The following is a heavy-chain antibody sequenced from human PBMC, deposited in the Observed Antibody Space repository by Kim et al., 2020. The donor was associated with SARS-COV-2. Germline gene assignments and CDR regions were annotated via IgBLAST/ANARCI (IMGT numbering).Heavy chain of an antibody. CDR1: GFTFSSYG. CDR3: AREEEGTYYYYGMDV. D-gene: IGHD3-10*01. Sequence: GGSLRLSCAASGFTFSSYGMHWVRQAPGKGLEWVAVIWYDGSNKYYADSVKGRFTISRDNSKNTLYLQMNSLRAEDTAVYYCAREEEGTYYYYGMDVWGQGTTVTVSS. CDR2: IWYDGSNK. V-gene: IGHV3-33*01. J-gene: IGHJ6*02.